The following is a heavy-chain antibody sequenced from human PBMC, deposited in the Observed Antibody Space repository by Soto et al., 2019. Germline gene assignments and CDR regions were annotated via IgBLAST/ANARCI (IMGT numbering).Heavy chain of an antibody. CDR3: ARATRGYSGYDPFYYGMDV. CDR2: ISYDGSNK. D-gene: IGHD5-12*01. CDR1: GFTFSSYA. Sequence: PGGSLRLSCAASGFTFSSYAMHWVRQAPGKGLEWVAVISYDGSNKYYADSVKGRFTISRDNSKNTLYLQMKSLRAEDTAVYYCARATRGYSGYDPFYYGMDVWGQGTTVTV. J-gene: IGHJ6*02. V-gene: IGHV3-30-3*01.